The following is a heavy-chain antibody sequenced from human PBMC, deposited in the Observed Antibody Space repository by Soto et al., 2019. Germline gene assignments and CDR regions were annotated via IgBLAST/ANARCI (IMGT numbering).Heavy chain of an antibody. D-gene: IGHD5-12*01. CDR2: ISSSSTI. CDR1: GFTFSSYS. J-gene: IGHJ4*02. CDR3: ASQSSEWLLFAS. Sequence: GGSLRLSCAASGFTFSSYSMNWVRQAPGKGLEWVSYISSSSTIYYADSVKGQFTISRDNAKNSLYLQMNSLRAEDTAVYYCASQSSEWLLFASWGQGTLVTVSS. V-gene: IGHV3-48*01.